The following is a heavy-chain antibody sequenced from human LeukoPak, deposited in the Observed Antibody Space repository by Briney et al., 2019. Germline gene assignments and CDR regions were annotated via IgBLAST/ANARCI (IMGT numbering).Heavy chain of an antibody. Sequence: SETLSLTCTVSGASMSSYYWSWIRQPPGKGLEWIGYIDYSGSTNYNPSLKSRVTISVDTSKNQFSLKLSTVTAADTAVYYCARDSSSSRYYNYGMDVWGQGTTITVSS. J-gene: IGHJ6*02. CDR2: IDYSGST. D-gene: IGHD6-6*01. CDR3: ARDSSSSRYYNYGMDV. CDR1: GASMSSYY. V-gene: IGHV4-59*01.